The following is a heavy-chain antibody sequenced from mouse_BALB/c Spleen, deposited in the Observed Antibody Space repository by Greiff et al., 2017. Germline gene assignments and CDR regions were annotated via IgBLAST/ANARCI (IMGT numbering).Heavy chain of an antibody. J-gene: IGHJ4*01. Sequence: QVQLQQPGAELVKPGAPVKLSCKASGYTFTSYWMNWVKQRPGRGLEWIGRIDPSDSETHYNQKFKDKATLTVDKSSSTAYIQLSSLTSEDAAVYYCVLTGTYAMDYWGQGTSVTVSS. CDR1: GYTFTSYW. D-gene: IGHD4-1*01. V-gene: IGHV1-69*02. CDR3: VLTGTYAMDY. CDR2: IDPSDSET.